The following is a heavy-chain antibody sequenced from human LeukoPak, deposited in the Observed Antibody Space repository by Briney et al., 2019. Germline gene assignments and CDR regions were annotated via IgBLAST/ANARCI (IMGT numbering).Heavy chain of an antibody. D-gene: IGHD5-18*01. Sequence: GGSLRLSCAASGFSFSNYWMHWVRQAPGKGLVWVSRINSDGSSTTYADSVKGRFTISRDNAKNTLYLQMNSLRAEDTAVYYCARSDTAMGTLDYWGQGTLVTVSS. CDR3: ARSDTAMGTLDY. V-gene: IGHV3-74*01. CDR1: GFSFSNYW. J-gene: IGHJ4*02. CDR2: INSDGSST.